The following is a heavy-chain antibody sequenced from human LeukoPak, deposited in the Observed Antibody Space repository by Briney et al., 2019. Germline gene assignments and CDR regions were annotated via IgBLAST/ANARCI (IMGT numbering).Heavy chain of an antibody. CDR2: INSDGSST. J-gene: IGHJ5*02. Sequence: PGGSLRLSCAASGYTFSSYWMHWVRQAPGKGLVWVSRINSDGSSTSYADSVKGRFTISRDNAKNTLYLQMNSLRAEDTAVYYCARKLSREWLLSPNWFGPWGQGTLVTVPS. CDR3: ARKLSREWLLSPNWFGP. V-gene: IGHV3-74*01. D-gene: IGHD3-3*01. CDR1: GYTFSSYW.